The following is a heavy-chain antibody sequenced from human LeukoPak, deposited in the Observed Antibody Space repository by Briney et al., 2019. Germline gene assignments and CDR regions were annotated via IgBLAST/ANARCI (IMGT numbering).Heavy chain of an antibody. CDR1: GFTFSSYA. CDR3: TTEYFGGFEY. V-gene: IGHV3-15*01. CDR2: VKNRGDGMAT. J-gene: IGHJ4*02. D-gene: IGHD3-16*01. Sequence: GGSLRLSCAASGFTFSSYAMSWVRQAPGKGLEWVGRVKNRGDGMATDYAAPVKGRFIISRDDSKKTVYLHMDSLKTEDTAVYFCTTEYFGGFEYWGQGTLVTVSS.